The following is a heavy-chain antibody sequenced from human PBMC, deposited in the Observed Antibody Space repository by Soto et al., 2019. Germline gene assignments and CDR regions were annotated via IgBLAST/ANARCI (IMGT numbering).Heavy chain of an antibody. D-gene: IGHD6-6*01. J-gene: IGHJ1*01. V-gene: IGHV3-48*01. CDR3: ARADLELADAEYFQH. Sequence: GGSLRLSCAASGFTFSSYSMNWVRQAPGKGLEWVSYISSSSSTIYYADSVKGRFTISRDNAKNSLYLQMNSLRAEDTAVYYCARADLELADAEYFQHWGQGTLVTVSS. CDR1: GFTFSSYS. CDR2: ISSSSSTI.